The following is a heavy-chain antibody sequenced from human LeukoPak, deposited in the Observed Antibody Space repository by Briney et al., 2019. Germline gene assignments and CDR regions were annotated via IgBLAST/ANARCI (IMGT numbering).Heavy chain of an antibody. CDR3: ARLYCSSTTCYLDY. Sequence: PSETLSLTCTVSGGSISSYYWSWIRQPPGKGLEWIGYIYTSGSTNYNPSLKSRATISVDTSKNQFSLKLSSVAAADTAVYYCARLYCSSTTCYLDYWGQGTLVTVSS. D-gene: IGHD2-2*01. V-gene: IGHV4-4*09. CDR2: IYTSGST. CDR1: GGSISSYY. J-gene: IGHJ4*02.